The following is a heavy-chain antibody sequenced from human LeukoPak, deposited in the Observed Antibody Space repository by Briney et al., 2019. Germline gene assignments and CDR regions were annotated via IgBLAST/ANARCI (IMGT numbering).Heavy chain of an antibody. CDR1: GYTFTSYG. CDR3: ARVLRYYSGGNCYSGGLGYMDV. CDR2: ISAYNGNT. J-gene: IGHJ6*03. D-gene: IGHD2-15*01. V-gene: IGHV1-18*01. Sequence: GASVKVSCKASGYTFTSYGISWVRQAPGQGLEWMGWISAYNGNTNYAQKLQGRVTMTTDTSTSTAYMELRSLRSDDTAVYYCARVLRYYSGGNCYSGGLGYMDVWGKGTTVTISS.